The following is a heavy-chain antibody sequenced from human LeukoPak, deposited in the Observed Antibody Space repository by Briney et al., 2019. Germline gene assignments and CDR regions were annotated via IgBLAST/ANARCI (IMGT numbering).Heavy chain of an antibody. Sequence: KPSETLSLTCTVSGGSISSYYWSWIRQPAGKGLEWIGRIYTSGSTNYNPSLESRVTMSVDTSKNQFSLKLSSVTAADTAVYYCARCSTGTYYYYYYMDVWGKGTTVTVSS. D-gene: IGHD1-1*01. J-gene: IGHJ6*03. V-gene: IGHV4-4*07. CDR2: IYTSGST. CDR3: ARCSTGTYYYYYYMDV. CDR1: GGSISSYY.